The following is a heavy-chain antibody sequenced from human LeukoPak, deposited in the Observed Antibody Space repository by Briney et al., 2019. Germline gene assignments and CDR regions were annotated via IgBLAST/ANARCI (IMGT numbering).Heavy chain of an antibody. CDR1: GGSFNGYY. V-gene: IGHV4-34*01. D-gene: IGHD3-3*01. Sequence: PSETLSLTCAVYGGSFNGYYWSWIRQPPGKGLEWIGEINHSGSTNYNPSLKSRVTISVDTSKNQFSLKLSSVTAADTAVYYCARDARGWSGFDYWGQGTLVTVSS. CDR2: INHSGST. CDR3: ARDARGWSGFDY. J-gene: IGHJ4*02.